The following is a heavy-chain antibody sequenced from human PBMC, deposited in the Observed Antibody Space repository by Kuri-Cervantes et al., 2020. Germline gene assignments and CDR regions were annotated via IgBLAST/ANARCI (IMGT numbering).Heavy chain of an antibody. J-gene: IGHJ3*02. V-gene: IGHV4-34*01. CDR3: ARNSWGRDSFDI. CDR2: INHSGST. CDR1: GGSFSGYY. Sequence: GSLRLSCAVYGGSFSGYYWSWIRQPPGKGLEWIGEINHSGSTNYNPSLKSRVTMSVDTSKNQFSLKLSSVTAADTALYYCARNSWGRDSFDIWGQGTMVTVSS. D-gene: IGHD1-26*01.